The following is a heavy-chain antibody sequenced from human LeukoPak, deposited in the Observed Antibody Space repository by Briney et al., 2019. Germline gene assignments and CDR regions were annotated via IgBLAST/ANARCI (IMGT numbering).Heavy chain of an antibody. CDR1: GFTFRDYW. CDR3: ARAGGTSWADY. V-gene: IGHV3-7*01. D-gene: IGHD6-13*01. CDR2: VKQDGTEK. J-gene: IGHJ4*02. Sequence: GGSLRLSCEASGFTFRDYWMTWVRQAPGKGLGGVANVKQDGTEKFYVDSVKGRFTISRDNGKNSLYLQMNSLRVEDTAIYYCARAGGTSWADYWGQGTLVTVSS.